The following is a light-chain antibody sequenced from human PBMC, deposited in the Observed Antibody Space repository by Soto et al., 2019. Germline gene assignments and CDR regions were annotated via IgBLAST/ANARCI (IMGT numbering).Light chain of an antibody. J-gene: IGKJ1*01. CDR2: DAY. CDR3: QQRRDWPST. Sequence: EIVLTQSPATLSLSPGERVTLSCRASQDVSFYLAWYQQKPGQAPRLLIYDAYNRPVGIPARFSGSRSGTDFTLTISSLEPEDFAIYYCQQRRDWPSTFGQGTRVEVK. CDR1: QDVSFY. V-gene: IGKV3-11*01.